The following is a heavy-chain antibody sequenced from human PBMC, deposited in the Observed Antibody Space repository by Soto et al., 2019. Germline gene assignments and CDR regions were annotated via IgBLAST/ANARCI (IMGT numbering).Heavy chain of an antibody. CDR1: GASISIGGYF. Sequence: QVRLQESGPGLVKPSQTLSLTCTVSGASISIGGYFWSWIRQHPGKGLEWIGHIYYNGSTYYNPSLKSRLTISVDTSKNEFSLRLTSVTAADTAVYFCATDEYFGSEIDFYYYAMDVWGQGTTVTVSS. CDR2: IYYNGST. D-gene: IGHD3-10*01. J-gene: IGHJ6*02. CDR3: ATDEYFGSEIDFYYYAMDV. V-gene: IGHV4-31*03.